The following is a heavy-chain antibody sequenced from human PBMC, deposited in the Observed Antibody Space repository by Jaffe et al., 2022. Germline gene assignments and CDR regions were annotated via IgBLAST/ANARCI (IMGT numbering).Heavy chain of an antibody. V-gene: IGHV3-49*03. Sequence: EVQLVESGGGLVQPGRSLRLSCTASGFTFGDYAMSWFRQAPGKGLEWVGFIRSKAYGGTTEYAASVKGRFTISRDDSKSIAYLQMNSLKTEDTAVYYCTRLLASDWNWEGGFDYWGQGTLVTVSS. D-gene: IGHD1-7*01. J-gene: IGHJ4*02. CDR1: GFTFGDYA. CDR3: TRLLASDWNWEGGFDY. CDR2: IRSKAYGGTT.